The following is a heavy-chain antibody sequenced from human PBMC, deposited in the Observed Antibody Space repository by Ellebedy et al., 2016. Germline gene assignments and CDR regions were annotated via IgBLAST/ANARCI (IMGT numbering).Heavy chain of an antibody. CDR2: INPNSGGT. CDR1: GYTFTGYY. D-gene: IGHD2-2*01. J-gene: IGHJ4*02. Sequence: ASVKVSXKASGYTFTGYYMHWVRQAPGQGLEWMGWINPNSGGTNYAQKFQGRVTMTRDTSISTAYMELSRLRSEDTAVYYCARGGRGVVVPAAMGYWGQGTLVTVSS. CDR3: ARGGRGVVVPAAMGY. V-gene: IGHV1-2*02.